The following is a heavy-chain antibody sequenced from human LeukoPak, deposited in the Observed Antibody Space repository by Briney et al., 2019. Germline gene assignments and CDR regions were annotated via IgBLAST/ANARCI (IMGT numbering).Heavy chain of an antibody. CDR1: GVSMSSHY. CDR2: IYYSGSA. D-gene: IGHD5-12*01. Sequence: SETLSLTCTVSGVSMSSHYWSWIRQPPGKGLEWIGYIYYSGSANYNPSLMSRVSISVDTSKNQFSLKLSSVTAADTAVYYCTRHPSIVAPLDYWGHGTLVTV. J-gene: IGHJ4*01. CDR3: TRHPSIVAPLDY. V-gene: IGHV4-59*08.